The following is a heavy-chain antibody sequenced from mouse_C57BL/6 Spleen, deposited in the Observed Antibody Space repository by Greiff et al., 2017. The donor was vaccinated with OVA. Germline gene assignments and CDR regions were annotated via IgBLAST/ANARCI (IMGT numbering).Heavy chain of an antibody. CDR2: IYPGSGST. J-gene: IGHJ3*01. D-gene: IGHD2-5*01. CDR1: GYTFTSYW. CDR3: AGGYSNYAPWFAY. V-gene: IGHV1-55*01. Sequence: VQLQQSGAELVKPGASVKMSCKASGYTFTSYWITWVKQRPGQGLEWIGDIYPGSGSTNYNEKFKSKATLTVDTSSSTAYMQLSSLTSEDSAVYYCAGGYSNYAPWFAYWGQGTLVTVSA.